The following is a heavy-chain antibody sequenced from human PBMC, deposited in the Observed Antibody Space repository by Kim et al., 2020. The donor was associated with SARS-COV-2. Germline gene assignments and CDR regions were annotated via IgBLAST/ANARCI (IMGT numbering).Heavy chain of an antibody. J-gene: IGHJ6*02. V-gene: IGHV3-11*05. CDR3: AREGVVTATSRSYYYYGMDV. Sequence: GGSLRLSCAASGFTFSDYYMSWIRQAPGKGLEWVSYISSSSSYTNYADSVKGRFTISRDNAKNSLYLQMNSLRAEDTAVYYCAREGVVTATSRSYYYYGMDVWGQGTTVTVSS. CDR2: ISSSSSYT. D-gene: IGHD2-15*01. CDR1: GFTFSDYY.